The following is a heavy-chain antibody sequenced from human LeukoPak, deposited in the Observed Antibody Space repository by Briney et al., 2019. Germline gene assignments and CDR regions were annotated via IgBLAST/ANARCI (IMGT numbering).Heavy chain of an antibody. Sequence: GGSLRLSCAASGFTFSSYEMNWVRQAPGKGLEWVSYISSSGSTIYYADSVKGRFTISRDNAKNSLYLQMNSLRAEDTAVYYCARSLLRGGMAYALSLSMDVWGKGTTVTVSS. CDR3: ARSLLRGGMAYALSLSMDV. D-gene: IGHD2-8*01. CDR1: GFTFSSYE. J-gene: IGHJ6*03. CDR2: ISSSGSTI. V-gene: IGHV3-48*03.